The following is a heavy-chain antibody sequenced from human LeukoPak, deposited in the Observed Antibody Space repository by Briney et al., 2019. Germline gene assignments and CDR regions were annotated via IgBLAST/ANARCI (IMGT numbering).Heavy chain of an antibody. D-gene: IGHD6-13*01. CDR1: GGSISSSSYY. CDR3: ARAAAGSFLPFDR. V-gene: IGHV4-39*07. Sequence: PSETLSLTCTVSGGSISSSSYYWGWIRQPPGKGLEWIGSIYYSGSTYYNPSLKNRVTISLDTSKNQFSLNLISVTAADTAVYFCARAAAGSFLPFDRWGQGALVTVSS. J-gene: IGHJ5*02. CDR2: IYYSGST.